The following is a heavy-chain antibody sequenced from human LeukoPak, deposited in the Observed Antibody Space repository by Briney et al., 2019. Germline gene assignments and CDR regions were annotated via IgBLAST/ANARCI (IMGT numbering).Heavy chain of an antibody. CDR3: AILNHPDGRVY. Sequence: GAALRISCQGVGYTFTTSWIGWGRQLPGKGGEWMAIIYTGNSDTKYSPSFQGQVSISTDRSISPAYLQWSSLQASDTAIYYCAILNHPDGRVYWGQGTLVTVSS. V-gene: IGHV5-51*01. D-gene: IGHD5-24*01. CDR2: IYTGNSDT. J-gene: IGHJ4*02. CDR1: GYTFTTSW.